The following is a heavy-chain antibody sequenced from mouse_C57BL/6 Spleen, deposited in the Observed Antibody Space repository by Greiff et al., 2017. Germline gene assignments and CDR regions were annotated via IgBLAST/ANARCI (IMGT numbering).Heavy chain of an antibody. Sequence: QVQLQQSGAELVRPGASVTLSCKASGYTFPDYEMHWVKQTPVHGLEWIGAIDPETGGTAYNQKFTGKAILTADKSSSTAYMELRSLTSEDSDVYYCTSSVGRDYFDYWGQGTTLTVSS. CDR1: GYTFPDYE. V-gene: IGHV1-15*01. CDR2: IDPETGGT. D-gene: IGHD4-1*01. CDR3: TSSVGRDYFDY. J-gene: IGHJ2*01.